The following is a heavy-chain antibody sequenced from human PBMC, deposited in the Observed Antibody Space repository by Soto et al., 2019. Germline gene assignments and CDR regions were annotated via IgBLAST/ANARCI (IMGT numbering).Heavy chain of an antibody. CDR1: GFIADDYA. CDR3: AKDMKWGGMTPIHYFDS. Sequence: EMQLVESGGGLVQPGRSLRLSCVGSGFIADDYAMHWVRQPPGKGLEGVSGLSSNSETINYADSVQGRFTISRDNVKNSVFLQRNSLRPEDTAFYYCAKDMKWGGMTPIHYFDSWGQGTLVTVSS. CDR2: LSSNSETI. D-gene: IGHD2-21*02. J-gene: IGHJ4*02. V-gene: IGHV3-9*02.